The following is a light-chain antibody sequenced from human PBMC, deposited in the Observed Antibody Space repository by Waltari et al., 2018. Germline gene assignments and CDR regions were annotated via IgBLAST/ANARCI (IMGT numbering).Light chain of an antibody. J-gene: IGLJ1*01. V-gene: IGLV2-14*01. CDR3: SSYTTSSAPGV. Sequence: QSARTQPASVSGPPGQSITIACSGTARDVGSYDSVSRDQQHTGQAPLLIIYEVSNRPSGISNRFSASKSGNTASLTISGLQAEDEADYYCSSYTTSSAPGVFGTGTRVTVL. CDR2: EVS. CDR1: ARDVGSYDS.